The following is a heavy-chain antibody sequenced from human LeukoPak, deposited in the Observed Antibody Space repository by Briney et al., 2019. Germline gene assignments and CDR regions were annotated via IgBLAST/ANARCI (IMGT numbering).Heavy chain of an antibody. Sequence: SETLSLTCAVYGGSFSGYYWSWIRQPPGKGLEWIGEINHSGSTNYNPSLKSRVTISVDTSRNQFSLKLSSVTAADTAVYYCARAVGSGSFQTYYYYMDVWGKGTTVTISS. V-gene: IGHV4-34*01. J-gene: IGHJ6*03. CDR2: INHSGST. CDR3: ARAVGSGSFQTYYYYMDV. CDR1: GGSFSGYY. D-gene: IGHD3-10*01.